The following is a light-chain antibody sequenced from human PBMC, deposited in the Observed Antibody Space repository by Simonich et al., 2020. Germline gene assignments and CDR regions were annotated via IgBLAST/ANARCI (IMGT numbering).Light chain of an antibody. V-gene: IGLV2-14*01. CDR3: SSYTSSSTLV. J-gene: IGLJ2*01. Sequence: QSALPQPASVSGSPGQSITISCTGTSRDVGGYNYVSWYQQHPGKAPKLMIYDVRKRPSGVSNRFSGSKSGNTASLTISGLQAEDEADYYCSSYTSSSTLVFGGGTKLTVL. CDR1: SRDVGGYNY. CDR2: DVR.